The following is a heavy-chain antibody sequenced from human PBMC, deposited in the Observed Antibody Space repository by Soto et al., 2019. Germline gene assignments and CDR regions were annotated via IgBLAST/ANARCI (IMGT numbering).Heavy chain of an antibody. CDR3: TTVSYYDFWSGYHYYYYYYMDV. Sequence: EVQLVESGGGLVKPGGSLKLSCAASGFTFSNAWMSWVRQAPGKGLEWVGRIKSKTDGGTTDYAAPVKGRFPISRDDSKTARYLQMNSLKTEDTAVYYCTTVSYYDFWSGYHYYYYYYMDVWGKGTTVTVSS. V-gene: IGHV3-15*01. CDR1: GFTFSNAW. J-gene: IGHJ6*03. D-gene: IGHD3-3*01. CDR2: IKSKTDGGTT.